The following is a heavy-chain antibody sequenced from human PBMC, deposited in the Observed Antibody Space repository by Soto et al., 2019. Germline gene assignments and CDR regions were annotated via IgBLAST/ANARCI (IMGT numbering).Heavy chain of an antibody. D-gene: IGHD3-9*01. CDR3: AKDQRNKLVDPYYDDLTGYSDYYGMDV. CDR1: GFSFSNYV. Sequence: GGSLRLSCAASGFSFSNYVMNWVRQAPGKGLEWVAGISSSGDSTYYADSVKGRFTISRDNSGNTLYVQMNSLRAEDTAVYYCAKDQRNKLVDPYYDDLTGYSDYYGMDVWGQGTTVTVSS. J-gene: IGHJ6*02. V-gene: IGHV3-23*01. CDR2: ISSSGDST.